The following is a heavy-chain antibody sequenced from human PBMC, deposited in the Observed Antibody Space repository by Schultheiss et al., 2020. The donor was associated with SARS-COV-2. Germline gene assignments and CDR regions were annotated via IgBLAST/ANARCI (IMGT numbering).Heavy chain of an antibody. CDR2: IYYSGST. V-gene: IGHV4-59*01. J-gene: IGHJ6*03. CDR1: GGSISSYY. Sequence: SETLSLTCTVSGGSISSYYWSWIRQPPGKGLEWIGYIYYSGSTNYNPSLKSRVTISVDTSKNQFSLKLSSVTAADTAVYYCARRREVVVPAAIGYYYYYYMDVWGKGTTVTVSS. D-gene: IGHD2-2*02. CDR3: ARRREVVVPAAIGYYYYYYMDV.